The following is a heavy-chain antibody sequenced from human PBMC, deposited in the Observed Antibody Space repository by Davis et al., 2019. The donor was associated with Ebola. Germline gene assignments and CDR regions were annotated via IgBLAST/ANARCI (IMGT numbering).Heavy chain of an antibody. D-gene: IGHD2-15*01. CDR2: IYYSGST. Sequence: PSETLSLTCAVSGGSISSGGYYWSWIRQHPGKGLEWIGYIYYSGSTYYNPSLKSRVTISVDTSKNQFSLKLSSVTAADTAVYYCARAPWWGIVVVVAATLDYWGQGTLVTVSS. J-gene: IGHJ4*02. CDR1: GGSISSGGYY. CDR3: ARAPWWGIVVVVAATLDY. V-gene: IGHV4-31*11.